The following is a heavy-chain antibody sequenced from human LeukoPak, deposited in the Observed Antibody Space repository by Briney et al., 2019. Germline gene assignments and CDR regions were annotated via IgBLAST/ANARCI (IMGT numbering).Heavy chain of an antibody. CDR2: IYHSGST. CDR3: ARVHHLWGSYRSLDY. V-gene: IGHV4-4*02. CDR1: GGSISSSNL. J-gene: IGHJ4*02. D-gene: IGHD3-16*02. Sequence: SGTLSLTCAVSGGSISSSNLWCWVRHPPGKVLEWIGEIYHSGSTNYNPSLKSRVTISVDKSKNQFSLQLSSVTAADTAVYYCARVHHLWGSYRSLDYWGQGTLVTVSS.